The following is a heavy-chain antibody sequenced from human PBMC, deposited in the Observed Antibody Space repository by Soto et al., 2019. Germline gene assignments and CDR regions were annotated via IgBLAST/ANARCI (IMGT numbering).Heavy chain of an antibody. CDR2: VDGSGGDT. Sequence: PGGALRLSCAASGFTFSSHAMGWLRQAPGTGPEWVAFVDGSGGDTSYADSVEGRFTISRDNSDNSLILHMNRLRAEDKGRYFFAKEIIATAYAATSAFDLWGQGTLVTVSS. V-gene: IGHV3-23*01. J-gene: IGHJ4*02. CDR1: GFTFSSHA. D-gene: IGHD2-15*01. CDR3: AKEIIATAYAATSAFDL.